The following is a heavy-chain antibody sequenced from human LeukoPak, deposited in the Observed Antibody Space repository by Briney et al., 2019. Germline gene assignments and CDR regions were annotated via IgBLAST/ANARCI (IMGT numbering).Heavy chain of an antibody. CDR3: AREGITMVRGAFDY. CDR1: ALTVSTYA. D-gene: IGHD3-10*01. V-gene: IGHV3-30*04. Sequence: GGSLTLSCAASALTVSTYAMGWARQAPGRGREWLAVISYDGSNKYYADSVKGRFSLSRDNSKNTLYLQMNSLRAEDTAADYCAREGITMVRGAFDYWGQGTLVTVSS. CDR2: ISYDGSNK. J-gene: IGHJ4*02.